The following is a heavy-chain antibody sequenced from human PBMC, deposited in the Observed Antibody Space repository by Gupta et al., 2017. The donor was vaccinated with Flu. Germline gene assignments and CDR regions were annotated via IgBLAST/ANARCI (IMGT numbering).Heavy chain of an antibody. Sequence: EVQVLESGGGLVQPGGSLRLSCAPSGFTFSNYAMTWVRQVPGKGLEWVSSITESGHDTFYSDSVKGRFTISRDNSRNTLHLQMNSLRADDTAVYYCAKGGVGKRQGLDVWGQGTTVTVSS. CDR2: ITESGHDT. CDR3: AKGGVGKRQGLDV. CDR1: GFTFSNYA. D-gene: IGHD2-15*01. V-gene: IGHV3-23*01. J-gene: IGHJ6*02.